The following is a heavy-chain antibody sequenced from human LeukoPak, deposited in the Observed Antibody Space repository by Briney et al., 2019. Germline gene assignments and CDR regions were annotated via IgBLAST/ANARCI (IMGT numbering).Heavy chain of an antibody. V-gene: IGHV4-59*01. D-gene: IGHD5-12*01. CDR2: IYYTGST. CDR3: SRGRAASFDM. Sequence: SETLSLTCTVFGDSISSSYWNWIRQPPGKGLEWIGYIYYTGSTTYNPSLKSRVTISVDTSKNQFSLKLNSVTAADTAVYYCSRGRAASFDMWGQGTVVTVSS. CDR1: GDSISSSY. J-gene: IGHJ3*02.